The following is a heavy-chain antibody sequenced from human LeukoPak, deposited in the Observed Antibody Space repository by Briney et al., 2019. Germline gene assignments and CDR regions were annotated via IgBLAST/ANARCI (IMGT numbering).Heavy chain of an antibody. CDR1: GYTFTSYG. J-gene: IGHJ2*01. Sequence: RASVKVSCKASGYTFTSYGISWVRQAPGQGLEWMGWISAYIGNTNYAQKLQGRVTMTTDTSTSTAYMELRSLRSDDTAVYYCARMGEMAMEYWYFDLWGRGTLVTVSS. CDR3: ARMGEMAMEYWYFDL. V-gene: IGHV1-18*01. CDR2: ISAYIGNT. D-gene: IGHD5-24*01.